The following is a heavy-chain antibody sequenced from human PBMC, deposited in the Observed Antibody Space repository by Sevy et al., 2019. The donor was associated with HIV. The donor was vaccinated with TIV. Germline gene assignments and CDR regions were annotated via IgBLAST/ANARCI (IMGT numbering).Heavy chain of an antibody. CDR2: ITFSSNYK. V-gene: IGHV3-21*01. CDR1: GFSFSIYW. D-gene: IGHD6-13*01. J-gene: IGHJ3*02. Sequence: GGSLRLSCAASGFSFSIYWMSWVRQAPGKGLEWVSSITFSSNYKYYADSVKGRFTISRDNAKNSLYLQMNSLRAEDTAVYYGARSWEQQLHDAFDIWGQGTMVTVSS. CDR3: ARSWEQQLHDAFDI.